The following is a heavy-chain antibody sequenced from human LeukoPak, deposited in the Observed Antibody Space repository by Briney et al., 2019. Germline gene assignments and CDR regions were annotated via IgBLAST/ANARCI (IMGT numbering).Heavy chain of an antibody. V-gene: IGHV4-34*01. CDR1: GGSFSGYY. D-gene: IGHD3-10*01. CDR3: ARDQYDYGSGTDY. J-gene: IGHJ4*02. CDR2: ITYSGST. Sequence: PSETLSLTCGVDGGSFSGYYWSWIRQPPGKGLEWIGEITYSGSTKYHPSLKSRVTISLDTSKNQFSLKLSSVTAADTAVYFCARDQYDYGSGTDYWGQGTLVTVSS.